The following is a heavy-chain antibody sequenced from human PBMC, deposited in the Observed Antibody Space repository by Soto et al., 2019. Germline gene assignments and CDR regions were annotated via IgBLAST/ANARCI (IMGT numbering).Heavy chain of an antibody. CDR3: GSPGHVDY. CDR2: INQSGNT. J-gene: IGHJ4*02. V-gene: IGHV4-34*01. Sequence: QVQLQQWGAGLLKTLETLSLTCAVYGGSFSGYYWSWIRQPPGKGLEWIGEINQSGNTKYNPSLKSRVTISVDTSKKQFSLKLSSVTAADTAVYYCGSPGHVDYWGQGTLVTVSS. CDR1: GGSFSGYY.